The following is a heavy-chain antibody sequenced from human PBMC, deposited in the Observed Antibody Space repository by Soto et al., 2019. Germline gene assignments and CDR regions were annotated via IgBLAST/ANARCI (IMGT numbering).Heavy chain of an antibody. Sequence: GGSLRLSCAASGRTFDDYAMHWVRQAPGKGLEWVSGISWNSGSIGYADSVKGRFTISRDNAKNSLYLQMNSLRAEDTALYYCGRDRSLASWGQGTLVTVSS. CDR2: ISWNSGSI. CDR3: GRDRSLAS. J-gene: IGHJ5*02. V-gene: IGHV3-9*01. CDR1: GRTFDDYA.